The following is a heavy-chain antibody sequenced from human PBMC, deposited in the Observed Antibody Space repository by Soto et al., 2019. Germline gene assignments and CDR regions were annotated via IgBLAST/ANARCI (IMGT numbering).Heavy chain of an antibody. V-gene: IGHV3-11*01. J-gene: IGHJ6*03. CDR1: GFTFSDYY. CDR2: ISSSGSTI. CDR3: ARDKRTVTTIYYYYYMDV. Sequence: QVQLVESGGGLVKPGGSLRLSCAASGFTFSDYYMSWVRQAPGKGLEWVSYISSSGSTIYYADSVKGRFTISRDNAKNSMYLQMNSLRAEDTAVYYWARDKRTVTTIYYYYYMDVWGKGTTVTVSS. D-gene: IGHD4-4*01.